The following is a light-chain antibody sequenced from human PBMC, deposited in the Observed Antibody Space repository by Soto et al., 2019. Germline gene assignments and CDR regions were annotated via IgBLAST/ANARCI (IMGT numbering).Light chain of an antibody. V-gene: IGLV2-11*01. CDR2: DVT. Sequence: QSALTQPRSVSGSPGQSVTISCTGTSSDVGGYNYVSWYQQYPGKAPKVMIYDVTKRPSGVPDRFSGSKSGNTASLTISGLQAEDEADYFCASWDDSLNGWLFGGGTKLTVL. CDR3: ASWDDSLNGWL. CDR1: SSDVGGYNY. J-gene: IGLJ2*01.